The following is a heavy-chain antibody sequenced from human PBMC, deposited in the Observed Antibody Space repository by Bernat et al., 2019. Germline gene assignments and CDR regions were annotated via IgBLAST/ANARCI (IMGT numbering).Heavy chain of an antibody. CDR2: INPNSGGT. CDR3: ARRKAACIAARRYQGGGAFDI. V-gene: IGHV1-2*04. J-gene: IGHJ3*02. D-gene: IGHD6-6*01. CDR1: GYTFTGYY. Sequence: QVQLVQSGAEVKKPGASVKVSCKASGYTFTGYYMHWVRQAPGQGLEWMGWINPNSGGTNYAQKFQGWVTMTRDTSISTAYMELSRLRSDDTAVYYCARRKAACIAARRYQGGGAFDIWGQGTMVTVSS.